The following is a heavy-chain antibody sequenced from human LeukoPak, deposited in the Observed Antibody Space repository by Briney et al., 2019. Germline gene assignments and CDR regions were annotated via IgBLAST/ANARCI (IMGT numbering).Heavy chain of an antibody. CDR1: GFTFNRYW. CDR2: INQDGSAK. D-gene: IGHD3-22*01. J-gene: IGHJ4*02. CDR3: ASFYDSSVYPGGPDY. V-gene: IGHV3-7*01. Sequence: PGGSLRLSCAASGFTFNRYWMSWFRQAPGKGLEWVANINQDGSAKYYVDSVKGRFTVSRDNAEKSLYLQMNSLRPEDTVVYYCASFYDSSVYPGGPDYWSRGTVVTVSS.